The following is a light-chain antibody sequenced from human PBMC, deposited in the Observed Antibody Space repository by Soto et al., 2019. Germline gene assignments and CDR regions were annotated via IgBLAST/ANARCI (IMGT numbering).Light chain of an antibody. CDR2: GAS. CDR1: QSISSPD. V-gene: IGKV3-15*01. Sequence: EIVLTQSPGTRSLSPWGRATLSCRASQSISSPDVAWYQQKPGQAPRLLIDGASTRSTAIPARFSGSGSGTDFTLTISSLQSEDFAVYYCQQYNTWPPITFGQGTRLEI. CDR3: QQYNTWPPIT. J-gene: IGKJ5*01.